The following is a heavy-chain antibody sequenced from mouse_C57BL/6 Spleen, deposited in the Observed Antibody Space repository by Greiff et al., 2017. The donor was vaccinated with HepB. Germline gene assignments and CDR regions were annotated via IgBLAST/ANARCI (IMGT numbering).Heavy chain of an antibody. V-gene: IGHV1-26*01. D-gene: IGHD1-1*01. CDR2: INPNNGGT. Sequence: EVQLQQSGPELVKPGASVKISCKASGYTFTDYYMNWVKQSHGKSLEWIGDINPNNGGTSYNQKFKGKATLTVDKSSSTAYMELRSLTSEDSAVYYCARTDYYGSSPWYVDVWGTGTTVTVSS. CDR1: GYTFTDYY. J-gene: IGHJ1*03. CDR3: ARTDYYGSSPWYVDV.